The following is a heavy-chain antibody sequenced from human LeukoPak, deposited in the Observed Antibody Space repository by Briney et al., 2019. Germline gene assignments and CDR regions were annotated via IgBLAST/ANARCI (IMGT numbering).Heavy chain of an antibody. CDR2: IYYSGST. CDR1: GGSITGSH. V-gene: IGHV4-59*08. J-gene: IGHJ5*02. Sequence: SETLSLTCTVSGGSITGSHWSWLRQPPGKGLEYIGYIYYSGSTNYNPSLKSRLTISVDTSKNQFSLKLTSVTAADTAIYYCAQSLGSGNWIGNWFDPWGQGTLVTVSS. CDR3: AQSLGSGNWIGNWFDP. D-gene: IGHD1-1*01.